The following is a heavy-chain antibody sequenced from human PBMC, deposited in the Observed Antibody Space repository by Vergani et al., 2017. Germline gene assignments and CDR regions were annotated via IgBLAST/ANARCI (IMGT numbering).Heavy chain of an antibody. J-gene: IGHJ6*02. V-gene: IGHV4-30-4*08. CDR3: ARVGVVRGVSYYYYYYGMDV. Sequence: QVQLQESGPGVVKPSQTLSLTCTVSGVSINDSDSYWTWIRQSPGKGLEWIGYIYHSGSPFYNPSLKSRFTISIDTSRNRFSLRLPSVTAADTAVYYCARVGVVRGVSYYYYYYGMDVWGQGTTVTVSS. CDR1: GVSINDSDSY. D-gene: IGHD3-10*01. CDR2: IYHSGSP.